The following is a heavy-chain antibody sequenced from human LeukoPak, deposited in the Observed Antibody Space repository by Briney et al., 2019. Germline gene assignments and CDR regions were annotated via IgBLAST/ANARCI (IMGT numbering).Heavy chain of an antibody. V-gene: IGHV3-21*01. D-gene: IGHD3-22*01. CDR2: ISSSGYI. Sequence: GGSLGLSCAASGFTFTSYSMNWVRQAPGRGLEWVSSISSSGYIYYADSVKGRFTISRDNAKNSLYLQMNSLRAEDTAVYYCARDRDPYDSSGYYGRWGQGTLVTVSS. CDR1: GFTFTSYS. CDR3: ARDRDPYDSSGYYGR. J-gene: IGHJ4*02.